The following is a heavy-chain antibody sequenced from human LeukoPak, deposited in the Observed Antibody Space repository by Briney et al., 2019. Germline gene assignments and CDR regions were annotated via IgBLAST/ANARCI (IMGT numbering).Heavy chain of an antibody. D-gene: IGHD3-16*01. Sequence: GGSLRLSCAASGFTFDDYGMSWVRQAPGKGLEWVSGINWNGGSTGYADSVKGRFTISRDNAKNSLYLQMNSLRAEDTAVYYCAKGLAYYFDYWGQGTLVTVSS. CDR3: AKGLAYYFDY. J-gene: IGHJ4*02. CDR1: GFTFDDYG. CDR2: INWNGGST. V-gene: IGHV3-20*04.